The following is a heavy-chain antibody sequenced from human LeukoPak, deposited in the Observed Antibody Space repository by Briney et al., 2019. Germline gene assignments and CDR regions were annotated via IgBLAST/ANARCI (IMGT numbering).Heavy chain of an antibody. J-gene: IGHJ3*02. CDR3: ARDVPTVWAFDI. D-gene: IGHD4-17*01. Sequence: ASVKVSCKASGYTFTGYYMHWVRQAPGQGLEWMGWINPNSGGTNYAQKFQGRVTMTRDTSISTAYMELSRLRSDDTAVYYCARDVPTVWAFDIWGQGTMVTVSS. CDR1: GYTFTGYY. V-gene: IGHV1-2*02. CDR2: INPNSGGT.